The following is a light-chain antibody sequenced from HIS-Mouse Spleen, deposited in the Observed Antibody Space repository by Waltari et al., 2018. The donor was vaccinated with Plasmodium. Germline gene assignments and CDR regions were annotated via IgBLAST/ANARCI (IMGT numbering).Light chain of an antibody. CDR1: QSVSSSY. CDR2: GAS. Sequence: EIVLTQSPGTLSLSPGERATLSCRVSQSVSSSYLAWYQQKPGQAPRLLIRGASSRATGIPDRFRGSGSGTDFTLTISRLEPEDFAVYYCQQYGSSPITFGQGTRLEIK. J-gene: IGKJ5*01. CDR3: QQYGSSPIT. V-gene: IGKV3-20*01.